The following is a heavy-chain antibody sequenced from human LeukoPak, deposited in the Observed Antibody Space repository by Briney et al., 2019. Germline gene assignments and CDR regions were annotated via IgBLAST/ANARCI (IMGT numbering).Heavy chain of an antibody. CDR1: GGSISSSSYY. CDR3: ARHGCSGGSCYLYYYYGMDV. D-gene: IGHD2-15*01. J-gene: IGHJ6*02. CDR2: IYYSGST. V-gene: IGHV4-39*01. Sequence: PSETLSLTCTVSGGSISSSSYYWGWIRQPPGKGLEWIGNIYYSGSTYYNPSLKSRVTISVDTSKNQFSLKLSSVTAADTAVYYCARHGCSGGSCYLYYYYGMDVWGQGTTVTVSS.